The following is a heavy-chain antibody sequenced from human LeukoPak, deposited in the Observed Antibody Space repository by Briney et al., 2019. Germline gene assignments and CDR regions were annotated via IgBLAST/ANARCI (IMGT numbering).Heavy chain of an antibody. Sequence: PSETLSLTCTVSGGSISSSSYSWGWIRQPPGKGLEWIGSIYYSGSTYYNPSLKSRVTISVDTSKNQFSLKLSSVTAADTAVYYCARHTPRYNYYDAYFDYWGQGTLVTVSS. CDR1: GGSISSSSYS. CDR3: ARHTPRYNYYDAYFDY. V-gene: IGHV4-39*01. J-gene: IGHJ4*02. CDR2: IYYSGST. D-gene: IGHD3-22*01.